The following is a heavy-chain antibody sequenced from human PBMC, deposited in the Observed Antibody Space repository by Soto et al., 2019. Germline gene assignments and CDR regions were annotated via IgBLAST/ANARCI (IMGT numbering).Heavy chain of an antibody. J-gene: IGHJ4*02. D-gene: IGHD3-22*01. V-gene: IGHV5-10-1*01. CDR2: IDPSDSQT. CDR1: GYSFAGYW. Sequence: PGASLKISCKGSGYSFAGYWITWVRQKPGKGLEWMGRIDPSDSQTYYSPSFRVHVTISATKSITTVFLQWSSLRASDTAMYYCARQIYDSDTGPNFQYYFDSWGQGTPVTVSS. CDR3: ARQIYDSDTGPNFQYYFDS.